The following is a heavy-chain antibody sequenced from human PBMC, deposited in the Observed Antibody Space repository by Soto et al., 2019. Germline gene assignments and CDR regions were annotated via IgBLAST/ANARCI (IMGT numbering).Heavy chain of an antibody. CDR1: GYTFTSYY. Sequence: ASVKVSCKASGYTFTSYYMHWVRQAPGQGLEWMGIINPSGGSTSYAQKFQGRVTMTRDTSTSTVYMELSSLRSEDTAVYYCAREGIAAPPRSWFAPWGQGTLVTVSS. CDR2: INPSGGST. V-gene: IGHV1-46*01. CDR3: AREGIAAPPRSWFAP. J-gene: IGHJ5*02. D-gene: IGHD6-13*01.